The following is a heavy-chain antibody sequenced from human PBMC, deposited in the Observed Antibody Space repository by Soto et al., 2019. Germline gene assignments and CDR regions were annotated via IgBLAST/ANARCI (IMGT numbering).Heavy chain of an antibody. Sequence: SETLSVTCTFSDGSISISSYSWGWIRQPPGKGLEWIGSIYYSGSTYYNPSLKSRVTISVDTSKNQFSLKLSSVTAADTAVYYCATTYSGSLNWFDPWGQGTMVTVSS. CDR1: DGSISISSYS. CDR2: IYYSGST. CDR3: ATTYSGSLNWFDP. V-gene: IGHV4-39*01. D-gene: IGHD1-26*01. J-gene: IGHJ5*02.